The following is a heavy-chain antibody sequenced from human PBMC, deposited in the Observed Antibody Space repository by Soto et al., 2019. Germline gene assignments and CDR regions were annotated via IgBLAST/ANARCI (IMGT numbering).Heavy chain of an antibody. CDR3: ARDPTSPVRPHSFDY. CDR2: ISSSSSTI. J-gene: IGHJ4*02. Sequence: PGGSLRLSCAASGFTFSSYSMNWVRQAPGKGLEWVSYISSSSSTIYYADSVKGRFTISRDNAKNSLYLQMNSLGDEDTAVYYCARDPTSPVRPHSFDYWGQGTLVTVSS. D-gene: IGHD3-10*01. V-gene: IGHV3-48*02. CDR1: GFTFSSYS.